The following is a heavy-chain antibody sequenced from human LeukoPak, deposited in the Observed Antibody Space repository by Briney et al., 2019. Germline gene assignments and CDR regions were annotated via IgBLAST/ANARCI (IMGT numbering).Heavy chain of an antibody. Sequence: GGSLRLSCAGSGFPFSIYGMSWVRQAPGKGLEWVSTISGSGVSTYYADSVRGRFTVSRDNAKNTLYLQVNSLRAEDTAVYYCAKGRGSNPWYFDYWGQGTLVTVSS. CDR1: GFPFSIYG. J-gene: IGHJ4*02. CDR2: ISGSGVST. CDR3: AKGRGSNPWYFDY. V-gene: IGHV3-23*01. D-gene: IGHD1-26*01.